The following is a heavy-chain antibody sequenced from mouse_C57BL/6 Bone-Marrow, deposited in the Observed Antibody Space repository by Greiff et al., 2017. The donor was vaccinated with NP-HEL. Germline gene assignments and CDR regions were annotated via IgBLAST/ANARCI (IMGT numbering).Heavy chain of an antibody. D-gene: IGHD2-4*01. J-gene: IGHJ3*01. Sequence: VKLVESGAELARPGASVKLSCKASGYTFTSYGISWVKQRTGQGLEWIGAIYPRSGNTYYNEKFKGKATLTADKSSSTAYMELRRLTSEDSAVYFCARGVSTMITPDWGQGTLVTVSA. CDR3: ARGVSTMITPD. V-gene: IGHV1-81*01. CDR2: IYPRSGNT. CDR1: GYTFTSYG.